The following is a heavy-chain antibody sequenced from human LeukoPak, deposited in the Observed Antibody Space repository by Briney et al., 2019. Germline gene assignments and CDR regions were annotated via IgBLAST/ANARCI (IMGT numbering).Heavy chain of an antibody. CDR3: ARESLYSTSWHNFYY. V-gene: IGHV1-18*01. Sequence: ASVKVSCKASGYTFTSYGISWVRQAPGQGLEWMGWISAYNGNTNYAQTLQGRVTMTTDTSTSTAYMELRSLRSDDTAVYYCARESLYSTSWHNFYYWGQGTLVTVSS. D-gene: IGHD2-2*01. J-gene: IGHJ4*02. CDR1: GYTFTSYG. CDR2: ISAYNGNT.